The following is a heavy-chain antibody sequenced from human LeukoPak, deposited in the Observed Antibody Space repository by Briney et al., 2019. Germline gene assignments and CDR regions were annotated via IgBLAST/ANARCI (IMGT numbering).Heavy chain of an antibody. J-gene: IGHJ1*01. Sequence: PGGSLRLSCAASGFTFSGYAMSWVRQAPGKGLEWVSAISGSGGSTYYADSVKGRFTISRDNSKNTLYLQMNSLRAEDTAVYYCANFLSYAEYFQHWGQGTLVTVSS. CDR1: GFTFSGYA. V-gene: IGHV3-23*01. CDR3: ANFLSYAEYFQH. CDR2: ISGSGGST.